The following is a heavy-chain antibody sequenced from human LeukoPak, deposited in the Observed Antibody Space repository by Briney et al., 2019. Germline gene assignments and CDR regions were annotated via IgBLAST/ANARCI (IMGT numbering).Heavy chain of an antibody. CDR3: AKTRAHNLDV. D-gene: IGHD5-24*01. Sequence: ASVKVSCKASGYRFDTFGISWVRQAPGQGLEWIGWVSGHDGSTQYTQKFQERVTMTTEKSRSTAYLELRALGSDDTAVYYCAKTRAHNLDVWGQGTTVIVSS. J-gene: IGHJ6*02. CDR2: VSGHDGST. CDR1: GYRFDTFG. V-gene: IGHV1-18*01.